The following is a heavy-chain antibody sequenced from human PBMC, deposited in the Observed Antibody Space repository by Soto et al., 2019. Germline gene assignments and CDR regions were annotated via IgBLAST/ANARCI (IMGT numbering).Heavy chain of an antibody. D-gene: IGHD2-2*02. CDR1: GFTFSTYA. V-gene: IGHV3-23*01. J-gene: IGHJ4*02. Sequence: EVQLLESGGGLVQPGGSLRLSCAASGFTFSTYAMSWVRQVPGKGLEWVSAISGSGSSTYYADSVKGRFTISRDTSTNTQYLQMHTQSADDTAVYYCATGPGFYCSSAISYKPFDYWGQGTLVTVSS. CDR2: ISGSGSST. CDR3: ATGPGFYCSSAISYKPFDY.